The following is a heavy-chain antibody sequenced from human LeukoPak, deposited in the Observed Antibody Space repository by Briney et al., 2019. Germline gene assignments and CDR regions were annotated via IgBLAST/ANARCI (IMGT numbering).Heavy chain of an antibody. CDR1: GFTFSSYD. CDR3: AREYRSSSGRAFDY. Sequence: GGSLRLSCAASGFTFSSYDIHWVRQATGKGLEWVSAIGTAGDTYYLGSVKGRFTISRENAKNSLYLQMNSLRAGDTAVYYCAREYRSSSGRAFDYWGQGTLVTVSS. J-gene: IGHJ4*02. D-gene: IGHD6-6*01. V-gene: IGHV3-13*01. CDR2: IGTAGDT.